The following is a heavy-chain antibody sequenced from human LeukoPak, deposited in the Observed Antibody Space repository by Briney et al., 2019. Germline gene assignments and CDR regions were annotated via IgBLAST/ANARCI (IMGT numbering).Heavy chain of an antibody. V-gene: IGHV3-49*03. CDR2: IRGNSYGGTT. CDR1: GFMFGDYA. Sequence: HSGGSLSLSCTTSGFMFGDYALSWFRQAPGKGLEWIGFIRGNSYGGTTDYAASVKGRFTISRDDSKSIAYLQMNGLKTEDTAVYYCSRAGGSYSPCDFWGQGTLITVSS. J-gene: IGHJ4*03. CDR3: SRAGGSYSPCDF. D-gene: IGHD1-26*01.